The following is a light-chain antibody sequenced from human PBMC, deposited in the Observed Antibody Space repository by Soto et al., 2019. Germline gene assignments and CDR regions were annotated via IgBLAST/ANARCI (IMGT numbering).Light chain of an antibody. CDR3: QQYNNWPLT. CDR1: QSVSSN. Sequence: EIVMTQSPATPSVSPGERATLSCRASQSVSSNLAWYQQKPGQAPRLLIYGASTRATGIPARFSGSGSGTEFTLTISSLQSEAFAVYYCQQYNNWPLTFGGGTKVEIK. J-gene: IGKJ4*01. CDR2: GAS. V-gene: IGKV3-15*01.